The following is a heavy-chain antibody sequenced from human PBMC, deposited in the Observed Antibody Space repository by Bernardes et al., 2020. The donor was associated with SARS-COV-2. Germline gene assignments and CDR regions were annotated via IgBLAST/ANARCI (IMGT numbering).Heavy chain of an antibody. CDR3: ARSVNYRSSSAAY. D-gene: IGHD6-6*01. Sequence: SETLSLTRTVSGGIISSYYWNWIRQPPGKGLEWIGYIYYSGNTIYNPSLKSRVTISVDTSTNQLSLKLTSVTAADTAVYYCARSVNYRSSSAAYWGQGTLVTVSS. CDR2: IYYSGNT. CDR1: GGIISSYY. J-gene: IGHJ4*02. V-gene: IGHV4-59*01.